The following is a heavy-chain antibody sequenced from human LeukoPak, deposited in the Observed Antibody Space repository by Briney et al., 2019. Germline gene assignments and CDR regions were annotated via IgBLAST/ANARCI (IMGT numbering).Heavy chain of an antibody. CDR1: GYTFTGYY. V-gene: IGHV1-2*02. Sequence: ASVKVSCKASGYTFTGYYMHWVRQAPGQGLEWMGWINPNSGGTNYAQKFQGRVTMTRDTSISTAYMELSRLRSEDTAVYYCARTGLYGDYPFDYWGQGTLVTVSS. CDR2: INPNSGGT. CDR3: ARTGLYGDYPFDY. D-gene: IGHD4-17*01. J-gene: IGHJ4*02.